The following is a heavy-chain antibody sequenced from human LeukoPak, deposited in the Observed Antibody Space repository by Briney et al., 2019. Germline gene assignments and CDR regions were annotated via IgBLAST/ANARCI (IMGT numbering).Heavy chain of an antibody. D-gene: IGHD3-16*01. J-gene: IGHJ6*03. CDR3: ARGGVGYYYMDV. CDR1: DGSIGTHY. V-gene: IGHV4-59*11. CDR2: IYKSGST. Sequence: PSETLSLTCTVSDGSIGTHYWTWIRHPPGKGLEWIGYIYKSGSTKYNPFLKSRVSFSLDTTKNQLSLKLTSVTAADTAVYYCARGGVGYYYMDVWGKGTTVIVSS.